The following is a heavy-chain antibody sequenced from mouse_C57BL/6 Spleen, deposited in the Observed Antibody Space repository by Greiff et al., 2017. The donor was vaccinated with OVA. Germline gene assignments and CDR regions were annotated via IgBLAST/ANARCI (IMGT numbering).Heavy chain of an antibody. V-gene: IGHV1-64*01. CDR1: GYTFTSYW. CDR3: ARADYYGSQVDY. Sequence: QVQLQQPGAELVKPGASVKLSCKASGYTFTSYWMHWVKQRPGQGLEWIGMIHPNSGSTNYNEKFKSKATLTVDKSSSTAYMQLSSLTSEDSAVYYCARADYYGSQVDYWGQGTSVTVSS. D-gene: IGHD1-1*01. CDR2: IHPNSGST. J-gene: IGHJ4*01.